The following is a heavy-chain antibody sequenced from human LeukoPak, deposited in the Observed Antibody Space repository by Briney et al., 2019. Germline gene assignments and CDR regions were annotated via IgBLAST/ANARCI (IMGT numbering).Heavy chain of an antibody. CDR3: ARDGSYGDYHYYYYYYMDV. D-gene: IGHD4-17*01. Sequence: PGGSLRLSCAASGFTFSSYSMNWVRQAPGKGLEWVSSISGSSTYIYYTDSVKGRFTISRDNAKNSLYLQMNSLRAEDTAVYYCARDGSYGDYHYYYYYYMDVWGKGTTVTVSS. CDR2: ISGSSTYI. J-gene: IGHJ6*03. CDR1: GFTFSSYS. V-gene: IGHV3-21*01.